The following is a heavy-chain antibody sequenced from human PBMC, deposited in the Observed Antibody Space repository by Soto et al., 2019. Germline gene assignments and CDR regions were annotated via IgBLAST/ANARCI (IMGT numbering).Heavy chain of an antibody. D-gene: IGHD6-6*01. J-gene: IGHJ6*02. Sequence: GSLRLSCAASGFTFSSYGMHWVRQAPGKGLEWVAVISYDGSNKYYADSVKGRFTISIDNSKNTLYLQMNSLRAEDTAVYYCAKDLRAARPYDYYGMDVWGQGTTVTVSS. CDR2: ISYDGSNK. CDR3: AKDLRAARPYDYYGMDV. V-gene: IGHV3-30*18. CDR1: GFTFSSYG.